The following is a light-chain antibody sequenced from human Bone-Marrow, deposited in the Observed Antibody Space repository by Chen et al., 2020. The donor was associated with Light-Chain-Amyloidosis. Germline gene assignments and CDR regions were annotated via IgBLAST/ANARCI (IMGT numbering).Light chain of an antibody. CDR3: QSADSSGTYEVI. CDR1: ALPTKY. Sequence: SYELTQLPPMPGSPGQPARITCSGDALPTKYAYWYQQKPGQAPVLVIHRDTERPSGISERFSGSSSGTTATLTISGVQAEDEADYHCQSADSSGTYEVIFGGGTKLTVL. CDR2: RDT. J-gene: IGLJ2*01. V-gene: IGLV3-25*03.